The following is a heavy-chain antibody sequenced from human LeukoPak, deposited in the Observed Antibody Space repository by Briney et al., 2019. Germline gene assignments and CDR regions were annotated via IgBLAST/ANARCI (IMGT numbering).Heavy chain of an antibody. D-gene: IGHD3-22*01. CDR1: GFTFSSYW. Sequence: GGSLRLSCAASGFTFSSYWMSWVRQAPGKGLEWVANIKQDGSEKYYVDSVKGRFTISRDNAKNSLYLQMNSLRAEDTAVYYCAKDVGITMIVVVTYYFDYWGQGTLVTVSS. CDR3: AKDVGITMIVVVTYYFDY. V-gene: IGHV3-7*03. CDR2: IKQDGSEK. J-gene: IGHJ4*02.